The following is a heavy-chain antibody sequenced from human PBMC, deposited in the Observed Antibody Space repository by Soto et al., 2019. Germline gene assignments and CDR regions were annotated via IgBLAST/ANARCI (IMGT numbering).Heavy chain of an antibody. V-gene: IGHV4-34*01. CDR2: INDSGNT. D-gene: IGHD3-16*01. CDR1: GGSFRGYF. Sequence: SETLSLTCAVSGGSFRGYFWSWIRQSPAKGLEWIGEINDSGNTYYNPSFKSRLTISVDTSTSQISLRLTSVTAADSAVYYCQGGDFWGQGTRVTVSS. J-gene: IGHJ4*02. CDR3: QGGDF.